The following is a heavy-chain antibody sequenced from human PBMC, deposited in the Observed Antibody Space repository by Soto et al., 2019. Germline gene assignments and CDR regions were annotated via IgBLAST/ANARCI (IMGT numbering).Heavy chain of an antibody. CDR2: TVPVSGIE. CDR1: GGNFIDYA. V-gene: IGHV1-69*01. J-gene: IGHJ4*02. Sequence: QVQLVQSGAESKKPGSSVWASCDASGGNFIDYAFSCVRQAPGQGLEWMGGTVPVSGIEDYSQKFQGRIKCSSYAPTSPVDRELTSVSSDDTAVDNGAETYDMSGEYPYYFAERGQGPL. D-gene: IGHD3-22*01. CDR3: AETYDMSGEYPYYFAE.